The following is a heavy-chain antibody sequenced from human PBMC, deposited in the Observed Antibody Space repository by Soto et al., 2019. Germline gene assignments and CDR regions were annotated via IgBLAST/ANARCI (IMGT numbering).Heavy chain of an antibody. D-gene: IGHD3-22*01. CDR2: INAGNGNT. Sequence: ASVKVSCKASGYTFTSYAMHWVRQAPGQRLEWRGWINAGNGNTKYSQKFQGRVTITRDTSASTAYMERSRLRSEDTAVYYCARVLEGYYDSRGYSHPEYFQGWGQGTLDTGSS. CDR3: ARVLEGYYDSRGYSHPEYFQG. J-gene: IGHJ1*01. V-gene: IGHV1-3*01. CDR1: GYTFTSYA.